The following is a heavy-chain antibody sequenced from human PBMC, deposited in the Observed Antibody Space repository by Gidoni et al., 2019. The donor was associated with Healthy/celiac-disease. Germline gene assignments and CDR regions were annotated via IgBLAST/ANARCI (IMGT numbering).Heavy chain of an antibody. V-gene: IGHV3-74*01. CDR3: ARVLSVAAAGLGY. CDR2: INSDGRST. Sequence: EVQLVESGGGSVQPGGSLRLSFDASGFTFSRCWTHWVRQAPGKGLVRVSRINSDGRSTSYADSVKGRFTISRDNAKTTLYLQMNSLRAEDTAVYYCARVLSVAAAGLGYWGQGTLVTVSS. CDR1: GFTFSRCW. D-gene: IGHD6-13*01. J-gene: IGHJ4*02.